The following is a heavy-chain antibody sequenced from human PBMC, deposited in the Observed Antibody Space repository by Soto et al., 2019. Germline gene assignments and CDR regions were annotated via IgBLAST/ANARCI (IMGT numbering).Heavy chain of an antibody. V-gene: IGHV4-59*01. CDR3: TRGHWALDS. D-gene: IGHD3-16*01. CDR1: GFSISHYY. Sequence: TSETLSHTCPFSGFSISHYYWSWIRQPPGKGLEWIAYIYYNGTTNSNPSLKGRVTISLDMSKSQFSLKLTSVTAADTAVYYCTRGHWALDSWAQGTLVTSPQ. CDR2: IYYNGTT. J-gene: IGHJ5*01.